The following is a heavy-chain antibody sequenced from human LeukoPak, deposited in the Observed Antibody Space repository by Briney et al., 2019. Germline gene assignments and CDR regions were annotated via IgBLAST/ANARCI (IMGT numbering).Heavy chain of an antibody. CDR1: GFTFSSYA. Sequence: GGSLRLSCAASGFTFSSYAMSWVRQAPGKGLEWVSAISGSGGSTYYADSVKGRFTISRDNAKNSLYLQMNSLRAEDTAVYYCARALWSGPVYYGMDVWGQGTTVTVSS. CDR2: ISGSGGST. J-gene: IGHJ6*02. CDR3: ARALWSGPVYYGMDV. V-gene: IGHV3-23*01. D-gene: IGHD3-10*01.